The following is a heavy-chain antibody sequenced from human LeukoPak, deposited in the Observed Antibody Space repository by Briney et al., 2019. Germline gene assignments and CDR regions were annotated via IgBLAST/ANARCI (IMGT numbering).Heavy chain of an antibody. V-gene: IGHV3-48*03. CDR1: GFTFSSYE. CDR3: ERSDGYCSTTSCYAGPSYGLDV. D-gene: IGHD2-2*03. CDR2: ISSSGRTI. Sequence: GGSLRLSCAASGFTFSSYEMNWVRQAPGKGLEWVSYISSSGRTIFYADSVKGRFTISRDNAKNTLYLQMKILRAEDKAVSHCERSDGYCSTTSCYAGPSYGLDVWGQGTTVTVSS. J-gene: IGHJ6*02.